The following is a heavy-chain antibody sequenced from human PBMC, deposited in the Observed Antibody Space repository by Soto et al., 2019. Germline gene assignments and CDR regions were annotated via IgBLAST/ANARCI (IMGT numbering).Heavy chain of an antibody. Sequence: QVQLVESGGGVVQPGRSLRLSCAASGFTFSSYGMHWVRQAPGKGLEWVAVISYDGSNKYYADSVKGRFTISRDNSKNTLYLQMNSLRAEDTAVYCCANIGMGSTSWLPDYWGQGTLVTVSS. CDR1: GFTFSSYG. CDR3: ANIGMGSTSWLPDY. J-gene: IGHJ4*02. V-gene: IGHV3-30*18. CDR2: ISYDGSNK. D-gene: IGHD2-2*01.